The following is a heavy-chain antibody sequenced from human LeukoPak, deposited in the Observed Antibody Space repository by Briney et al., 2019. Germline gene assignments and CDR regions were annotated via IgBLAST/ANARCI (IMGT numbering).Heavy chain of an antibody. D-gene: IGHD3-22*01. J-gene: IGHJ4*02. CDR2: IYYSGST. V-gene: IGHV4-59*12. Sequence: SETLSLTCTVSGGSISSYYWSWIRQPPGKGLEWIGYIYYSGSTNYNPSLKSRVTISVDTSKNQFSLTLSSVTVADTAVYYCARDPLIDYYDNTYYWGQGTLVTVSS. CDR3: ARDPLIDYYDNTYY. CDR1: GGSISSYY.